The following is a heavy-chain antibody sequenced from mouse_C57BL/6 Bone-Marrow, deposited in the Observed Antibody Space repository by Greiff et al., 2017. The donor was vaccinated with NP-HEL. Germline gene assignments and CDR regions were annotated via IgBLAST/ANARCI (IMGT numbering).Heavy chain of an antibody. Sequence: DVMLVESGGGLVQPGESLKLSCESNEYEFPSHDMSWVRKTPEKRLELVAAINSDGGSTYYPDTMERRFIISRDNTKKTLYLQMSSLRSEDTALYYCARYGYDGGVYAMDYWGQGTSVTVSS. CDR1: EYEFPSHD. J-gene: IGHJ4*01. V-gene: IGHV5-2*01. CDR2: INSDGGST. CDR3: ARYGYDGGVYAMDY. D-gene: IGHD2-2*01.